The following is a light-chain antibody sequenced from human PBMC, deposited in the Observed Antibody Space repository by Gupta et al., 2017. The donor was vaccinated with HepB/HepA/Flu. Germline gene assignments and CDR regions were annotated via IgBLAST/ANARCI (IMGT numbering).Light chain of an antibody. CDR1: QSVFSSSKRRNY. CDR3: QQFDSHPPT. J-gene: IGKJ1*01. V-gene: IGKV4-1*01. CDR2: WAS. Sequence: DNVMTQSPESLAVSLGERATINCRPSQSVFSSSKRRNYLAWYQQKPGQPPRLLIYWASARESGVPDRFSCSGSGTDFTLTINGLQAEDVATYYCQQFDSHPPTFGRGTKVEIE.